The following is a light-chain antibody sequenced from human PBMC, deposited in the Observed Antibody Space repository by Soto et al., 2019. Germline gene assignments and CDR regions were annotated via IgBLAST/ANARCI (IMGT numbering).Light chain of an antibody. Sequence: EIVLTQSPATLSLSPGERVILSCRASQSVGTYLAWYQQKPGQPPRLLIYDASNRATGIPARFGGSGSGTDFTLTINSLEPEDFAVYYCQQRSNWPGTFGPGTKVDIK. CDR2: DAS. CDR3: QQRSNWPGT. J-gene: IGKJ3*01. CDR1: QSVGTY. V-gene: IGKV3-11*01.